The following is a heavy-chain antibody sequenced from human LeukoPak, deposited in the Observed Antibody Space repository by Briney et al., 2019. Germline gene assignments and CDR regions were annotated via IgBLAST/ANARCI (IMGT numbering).Heavy chain of an antibody. CDR3: ARADLSIAAAGTWAEYFQH. CDR1: GYTFTSYY. J-gene: IGHJ1*01. CDR2: INASGGST. Sequence: ASVKVSCKASGYTFTSYYMHWVRQAPGQGLEWMGIINASGGSTSYAQKFQGRVTMTRDTSTSTVYMELSSPRSEDTAVYYCARADLSIAAAGTWAEYFQHWGQGTLVTVSS. D-gene: IGHD6-13*01. V-gene: IGHV1-46*01.